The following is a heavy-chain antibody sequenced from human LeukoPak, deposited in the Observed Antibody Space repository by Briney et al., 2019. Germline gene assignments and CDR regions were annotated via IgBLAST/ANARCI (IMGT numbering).Heavy chain of an antibody. Sequence: GGSLRLSCAASGFTFDDYAMHWVRQAPGKGLEWVSGISWNSGSIGYADSVKGRFTISRDNSKNTLYLQMNRLRAEDTAVYYCAKRGLAAALFRWGQGTLVTVSS. CDR1: GFTFDDYA. V-gene: IGHV3-9*01. D-gene: IGHD6-13*01. CDR2: ISWNSGSI. J-gene: IGHJ4*02. CDR3: AKRGLAAALFR.